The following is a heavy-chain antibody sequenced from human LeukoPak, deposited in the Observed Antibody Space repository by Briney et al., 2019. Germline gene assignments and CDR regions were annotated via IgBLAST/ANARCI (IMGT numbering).Heavy chain of an antibody. CDR3: AKDEHDYGDYERWYFDL. D-gene: IGHD4-17*01. J-gene: IGHJ2*01. CDR1: GFTFSSYG. V-gene: IGHV3-30*18. CDR2: ISYDGSNK. Sequence: GGSLRLSCAASGFTFSSYGMHWVRQAPGKGLEWVAVISYDGSNKYYADSVKGRFTISRDNSKNTLYLQMNSLRAEDTAVYYCAKDEHDYGDYERWYFDLWGRGTLVTVSS.